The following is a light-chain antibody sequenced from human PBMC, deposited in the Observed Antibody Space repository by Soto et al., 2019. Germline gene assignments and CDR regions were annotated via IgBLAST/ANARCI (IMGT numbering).Light chain of an antibody. V-gene: IGKV1-39*01. CDR1: QDISNY. CDR3: LQSYTFPFT. CDR2: AAS. J-gene: IGKJ3*01. Sequence: DIQMTQSPFSLSASVGDTVTLTCRASQDISNYLNWLQQKPGKAPKLLIYAASTLQTGVPSRFSGSESGTDFTLTISSLQPEDFAFYFCLQSYTFPFTFGPGTRVEIK.